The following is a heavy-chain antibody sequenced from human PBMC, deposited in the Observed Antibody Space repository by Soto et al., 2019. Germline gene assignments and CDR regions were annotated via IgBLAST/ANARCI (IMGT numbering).Heavy chain of an antibody. Sequence: PGGSLRLSCAASGFTFSSYEMNWVRQAPGEGLEWVAYISISGRTIYYADSVKGRFTISRDDAKSSLYLQMNSLRAGDTAVYYCARDVSGSFYVSGINDDAYDLWGQGTLVTVSS. CDR2: ISISGRTI. D-gene: IGHD1-26*01. V-gene: IGHV3-48*03. J-gene: IGHJ3*01. CDR3: ARDVSGSFYVSGINDDAYDL. CDR1: GFTFSSYE.